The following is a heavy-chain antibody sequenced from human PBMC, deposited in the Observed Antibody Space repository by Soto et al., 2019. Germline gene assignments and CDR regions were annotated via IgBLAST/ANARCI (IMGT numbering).Heavy chain of an antibody. D-gene: IGHD3-10*01. CDR3: ARGAYYGSGHYFDY. J-gene: IGHJ4*02. V-gene: IGHV1-46*01. CDR1: GYTFTSYY. CDR2: INPSGGST. Sequence: QVQLVQSGAEVKKPGASVKLSCKASGYTFTSYYLHWVRQAPGQGLEWMGTINPSGGSTNYAQKFPGSVTMTRDTSTSTVYLYLNSLRSEDTAVYYCARGAYYGSGHYFDYWGQGTLATVSS.